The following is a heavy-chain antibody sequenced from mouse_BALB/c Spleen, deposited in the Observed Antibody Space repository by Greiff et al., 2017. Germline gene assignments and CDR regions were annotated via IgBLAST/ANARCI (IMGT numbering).Heavy chain of an antibody. CDR1: GFNIKDYY. CDR3: NAYDYEAY. D-gene: IGHD2-4*01. V-gene: IGHV14-4*02. Sequence: EVQLQQSGAELVRSGASVKLSCTASGFNIKDYYMHWVKQRPEQGLEWIGWIDPENGDTEYAPKFQGKATMTADTSSNTAYLQLSSLTSEDTAVYYCNAYDYEAYWGQGTLVTVSA. CDR2: IDPENGDT. J-gene: IGHJ3*01.